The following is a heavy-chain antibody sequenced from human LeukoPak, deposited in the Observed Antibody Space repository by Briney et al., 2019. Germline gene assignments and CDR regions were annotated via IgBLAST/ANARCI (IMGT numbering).Heavy chain of an antibody. J-gene: IGHJ4*02. CDR1: GFTFSNYA. Sequence: GGSLRLSCAATGFTFSNYAIHWGRQAPGKGLEWVAFISDDGSRQHYADSVKGRFTISRDNSKNTLNLQKNSLRAEDTAVYYCVKDRTGTYTLDYWGQGTLVAVSS. CDR2: ISDDGSRQ. V-gene: IGHV3-30-3*01. CDR3: VKDRTGTYTLDY. D-gene: IGHD3-10*01.